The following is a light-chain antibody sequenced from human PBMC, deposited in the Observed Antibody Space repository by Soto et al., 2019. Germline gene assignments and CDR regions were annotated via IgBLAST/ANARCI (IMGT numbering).Light chain of an antibody. CDR3: GTWDTNLRAGV. V-gene: IGLV1-51*01. J-gene: IGLJ1*01. CDR1: SSDIGKNY. CDR2: DNN. Sequence: QAVVTQPPSVSATPGQKVTISCSGGSSDIGKNYVSWYQQLPGTAPKLLIYDNNKRPSGIPDRFSGSKSGTSATLGIIGLQTGDEGDYYCGTWDTNLRAGVFGTGTKLTVL.